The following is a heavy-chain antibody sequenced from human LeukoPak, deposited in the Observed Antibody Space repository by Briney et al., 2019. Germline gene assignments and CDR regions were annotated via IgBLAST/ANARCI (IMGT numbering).Heavy chain of an antibody. V-gene: IGHV3-48*02. J-gene: IGHJ5*02. CDR2: IGSSSGTI. Sequence: PGGSLRLSCAASGFTFSSHSMNWVRQAPGKGLEWVAYIGSSSGTIIYADSVKGRFTISRDNAKNSLYLQMNSLREEDTAVYYCARVPRGADNWFDPWGQGTLVTVSS. D-gene: IGHD3-10*01. CDR3: ARVPRGADNWFDP. CDR1: GFTFSSHS.